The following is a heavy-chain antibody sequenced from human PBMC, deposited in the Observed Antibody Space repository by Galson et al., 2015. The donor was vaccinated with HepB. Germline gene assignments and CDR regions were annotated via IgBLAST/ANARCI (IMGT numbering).Heavy chain of an antibody. CDR2: IIPILGIA. D-gene: IGHD2-2*01. Sequence: SVKVSCKASGGTFSSYTISWVRQAPGQGLEWMGRIIPILGIANYAQKFQGRVTITADKSTSTAYMELSSLRSEDTAVYYCAQEGRVVPAAMEAFDIWGQGTMVTVSS. V-gene: IGHV1-69*02. CDR3: AQEGRVVPAAMEAFDI. J-gene: IGHJ3*02. CDR1: GGTFSSYT.